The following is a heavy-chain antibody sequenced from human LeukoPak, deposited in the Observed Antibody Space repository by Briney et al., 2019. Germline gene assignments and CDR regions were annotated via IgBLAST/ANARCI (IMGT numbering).Heavy chain of an antibody. CDR1: GGSFSGYY. CDR3: ARGGTLYGMDV. V-gene: IGHV4-34*01. Sequence: PSETLSLTCAVYGGSFSGYYWSWIRQPPGKGLEWIGEINHSGSTNYNPSLKSRVTISVDTSKNQFSLKLSSVTAADTAVYYRARGGTLYGMDVWGQGTTVTVSS. J-gene: IGHJ6*02. D-gene: IGHD1-1*01. CDR2: INHSGST.